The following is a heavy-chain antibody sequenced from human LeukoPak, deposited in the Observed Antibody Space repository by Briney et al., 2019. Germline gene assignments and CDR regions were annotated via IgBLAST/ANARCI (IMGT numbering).Heavy chain of an antibody. D-gene: IGHD2-2*01. CDR3: ASQPLYCSSTSCYFDY. Sequence: ASVEVSCKASGYTFTGYYMHWVRQAPGQGLEWMGWINPNSGGTNYAQKFQGRVTMTRDTSISTAYMELSRLRSDDTAVYYCASQPLYCSSTSCYFDYWGQGTLVTVSS. J-gene: IGHJ4*02. CDR2: INPNSGGT. CDR1: GYTFTGYY. V-gene: IGHV1-2*02.